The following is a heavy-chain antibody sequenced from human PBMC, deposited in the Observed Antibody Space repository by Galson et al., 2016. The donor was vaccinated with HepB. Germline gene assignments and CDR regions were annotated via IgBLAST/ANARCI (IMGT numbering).Heavy chain of an antibody. CDR2: ISPDNDNT. D-gene: IGHD2-15*01. Sequence: SCKASGYTFLSYGMSWVRQVPGQGIEWLGWISPDNDNTNYAQSVQGRIRMTTDTSTRTAHMELRSLISDDTAVYYCAKTLTPTNQYFFISWGQGTLVTVSS. CDR1: GYTFLSYG. CDR3: AKTLTPTNQYFFIS. V-gene: IGHV1-18*01. J-gene: IGHJ4*02.